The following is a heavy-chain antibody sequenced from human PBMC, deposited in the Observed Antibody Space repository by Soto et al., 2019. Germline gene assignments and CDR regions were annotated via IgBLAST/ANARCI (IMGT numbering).Heavy chain of an antibody. D-gene: IGHD5-18*01. Sequence: SETLSLTCAVSGGSISSGGYSWTWIRQPPGKGLEWIGYIYYSGTTNYNPSLKSRLTMSVDTSKNQFSLKLTSVTAADTAVYYCARNEGYSYGQFPFDYWGQGKLVTVSS. CDR1: GGSISSGGYS. CDR2: IYYSGTT. CDR3: ARNEGYSYGQFPFDY. V-gene: IGHV4-61*08. J-gene: IGHJ4*02.